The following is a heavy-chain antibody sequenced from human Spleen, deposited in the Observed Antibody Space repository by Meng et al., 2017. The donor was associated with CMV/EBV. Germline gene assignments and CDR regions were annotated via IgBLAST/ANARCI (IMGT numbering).Heavy chain of an antibody. Sequence: GGSLRLSCAASGFTFSSYAMSWVRQAPGKGLEWVSAISGNSISTSYADSVKGRFTTSRDNSKNTLYLQMNSLRAEDTAVFYCAREAPTLGYYFDYWGQGAPVTVSS. V-gene: IGHV3-23*01. J-gene: IGHJ4*02. CDR2: ISGNSIST. D-gene: IGHD1-26*01. CDR3: AREAPTLGYYFDY. CDR1: GFTFSSYA.